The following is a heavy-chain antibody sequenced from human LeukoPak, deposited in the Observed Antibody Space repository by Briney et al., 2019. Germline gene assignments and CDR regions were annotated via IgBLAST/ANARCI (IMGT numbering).Heavy chain of an antibody. V-gene: IGHV3-74*01. CDR3: ARSSGYYANGLDT. CDR2: INGDGSST. CDR1: GFTFSSYW. Sequence: GGSLRLSCAASGFTFSSYWMHWVRQAPGKGLVWVSRINGDGSSTTYADSVKGRFTISRDNAKNTLYLQMISLRAEDTAVYYCARSSGYYANGLDTWGQGTMVTVSS. J-gene: IGHJ3*02. D-gene: IGHD3-22*01.